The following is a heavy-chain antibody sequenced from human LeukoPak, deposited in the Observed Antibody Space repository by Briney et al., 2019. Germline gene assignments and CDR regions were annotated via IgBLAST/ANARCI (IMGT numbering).Heavy chain of an antibody. CDR3: ARHSRGPAAGPAFDY. CDR1: GGSISSSTYY. Sequence: SETLSLTCTVSGGSISSSTYYWVWIRQPPGKGLEWIGSIYYSGSTYYNPSLKSRVTISVDTSKNQFSLSSVTAADTAGYYCARHSRGPAAGPAFDYWGQGTLVTVSS. J-gene: IGHJ4*02. CDR2: IYYSGST. V-gene: IGHV4-39*01. D-gene: IGHD6-13*01.